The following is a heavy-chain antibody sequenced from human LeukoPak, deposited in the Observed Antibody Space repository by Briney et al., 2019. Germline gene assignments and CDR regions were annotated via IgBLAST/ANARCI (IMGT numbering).Heavy chain of an antibody. V-gene: IGHV3-30*02. CDR1: GFRFSGHG. D-gene: IGHD4-17*01. J-gene: IGHJ4*02. Sequence: PGGSLRLSCAASGFRFSGHGMHWVRQVPGKGLEWLAFIRYDGTTKFYTDSVKGRFAISRDNSKNTLSLQMNSLRTGDTAVYYCAALHTGTFVDYWGQGTLVTVSS. CDR2: IRYDGTTK. CDR3: AALHTGTFVDY.